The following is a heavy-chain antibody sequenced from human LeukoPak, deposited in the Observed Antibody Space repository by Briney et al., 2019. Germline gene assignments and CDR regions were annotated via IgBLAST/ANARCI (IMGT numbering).Heavy chain of an antibody. D-gene: IGHD6-13*01. Sequence: SETLSLTCTVSGGSISSSSYYWSWIRQPPGKGLEWIGEINHSGSTNYNPSLKSRVSISVDSSKNQFSLKVSSVTAADTAVYYCARGSDTAAGLYWGQGTLVTVSS. V-gene: IGHV4-39*07. CDR3: ARGSDTAAGLY. J-gene: IGHJ4*02. CDR2: INHSGST. CDR1: GGSISSSSYY.